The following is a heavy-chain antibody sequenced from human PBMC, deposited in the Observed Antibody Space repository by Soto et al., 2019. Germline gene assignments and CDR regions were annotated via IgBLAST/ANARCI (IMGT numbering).Heavy chain of an antibody. J-gene: IGHJ4*02. CDR3: VRGGSYCGGDCFDY. Sequence: QVQLVESGGGLVKPGGSLRLSCAASGFTFSDYYMSWIRQAPGKGLEWVSYISGSGTYTNYGDSVKGRFTISRDNAKNALDLQMNGLRAEDSAVYYCVRGGSYCGGDCFDYWGQGTLVTGSS. CDR2: ISGSGTYT. V-gene: IGHV3-11*06. CDR1: GFTFSDYY. D-gene: IGHD2-21*02.